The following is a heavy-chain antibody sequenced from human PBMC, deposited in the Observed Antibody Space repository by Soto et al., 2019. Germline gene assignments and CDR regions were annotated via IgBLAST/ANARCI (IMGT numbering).Heavy chain of an antibody. J-gene: IGHJ6*02. CDR2: ISSSGSTI. D-gene: IGHD3-22*01. CDR1: GFTFSSYE. CDR3: ARGTYYYDSSGYYYPRYYYYGMDV. Sequence: GGSLRLSCAASGFTFSSYEMNWVRQAPGKGLEWVSYISSSGSTIYYADSVKGRFTISRDNAKNSLYLQMNSLRAEDTAVYYCARGTYYYDSSGYYYPRYYYYGMDVWGQGTTVTVSS. V-gene: IGHV3-48*03.